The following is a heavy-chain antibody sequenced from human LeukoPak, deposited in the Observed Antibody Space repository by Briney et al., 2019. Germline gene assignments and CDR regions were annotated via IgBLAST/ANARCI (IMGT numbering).Heavy chain of an antibody. D-gene: IGHD3-9*01. CDR2: ISSSGSTI. V-gene: IGHV3-48*04. Sequence: LPGGSLRLSCAASGFTFSHFGMNWVRQAPGKGLEWVSYISSSGSTIYYADSVKGRFTISRDNAKNSLYLQMNSLRAEDTAVYYCARASWLGFYGMDVWGQGTTVTVSS. CDR1: GFTFSHFG. J-gene: IGHJ6*02. CDR3: ARASWLGFYGMDV.